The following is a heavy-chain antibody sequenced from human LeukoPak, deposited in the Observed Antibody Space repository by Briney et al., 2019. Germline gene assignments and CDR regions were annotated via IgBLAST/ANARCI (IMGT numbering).Heavy chain of an antibody. CDR2: ISATGGSA. CDR3: AKQLRGVTLYYFDS. V-gene: IGHV3-23*01. J-gene: IGHJ4*02. Sequence: GGSLRLSCAASGFTFDSYAMSWVRQAPGMGLEWVSSISATGGSAYCADSVKGRFTVSRDNSRSTLHLQMNNLRAEDTAVYYCAKQLRGVTLYYFDSWGQGTLVTVSS. D-gene: IGHD3-10*01. CDR1: GFTFDSYA.